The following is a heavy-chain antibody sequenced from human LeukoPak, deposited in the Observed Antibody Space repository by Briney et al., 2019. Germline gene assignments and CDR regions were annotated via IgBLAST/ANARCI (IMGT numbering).Heavy chain of an antibody. Sequence: ASVKVSCKVSGYTLSDLSIHWVRQAPGKGLEWMGGFDPEDGETVYAQKFQGRVTMTEDSSTVTASMELSSLTSEDTAVYYCATPPPASTQYYYYYGMDVWGQGTTVTVSS. J-gene: IGHJ6*02. CDR3: ATPPPASTQYYYYYGMDV. CDR1: GYTLSDLS. V-gene: IGHV1-24*01. CDR2: FDPEDGET. D-gene: IGHD2-2*01.